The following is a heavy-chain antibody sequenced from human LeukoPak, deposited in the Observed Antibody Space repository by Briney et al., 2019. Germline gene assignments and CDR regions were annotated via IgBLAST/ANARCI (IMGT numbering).Heavy chain of an antibody. CDR3: AGAVDY. Sequence: SQTLSLTCTVSGGSISSGSYYWSWIRQPAGKGLKWIGRIYTSGSTNYNPSLKSRVTISVDTSKNQFSLKLSSVTAADTAVYYCAGAVDYWGQGTLVTVSS. CDR2: IYTSGST. V-gene: IGHV4-61*02. J-gene: IGHJ4*01. CDR1: GGSISSGSYY.